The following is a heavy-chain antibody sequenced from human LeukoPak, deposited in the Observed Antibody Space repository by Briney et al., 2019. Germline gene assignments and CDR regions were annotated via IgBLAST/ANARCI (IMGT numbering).Heavy chain of an antibody. D-gene: IGHD1-26*01. CDR1: GGSISSGSYY. J-gene: IGHJ6*03. CDR2: LYTSGST. CDR3: ARGSGSYFIGYYYYMDV. V-gene: IGHV4-61*02. Sequence: SETLSLTCTVSGGSISSGSYYWSWIRQPAGKGLEWIGRLYTSGSTNYNPSLKSRVTISVDTSKNQFSLKLGSVTAADTAVYYCARGSGSYFIGYYYYMDVWGKGTTVTVSS.